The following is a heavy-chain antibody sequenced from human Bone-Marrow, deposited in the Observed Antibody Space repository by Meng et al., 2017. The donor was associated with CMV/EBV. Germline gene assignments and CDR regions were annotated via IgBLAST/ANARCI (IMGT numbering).Heavy chain of an antibody. CDR2: IIPIFGTA. J-gene: IGHJ4*02. V-gene: IGHV1-69*05. D-gene: IGHD2-2*01. Sequence: SVKVSCKASGYTFTGYYMHWVRQAPGQGLEWMGGIIPIFGTANYAQKFQGGVTITTDESASTAYMALSSLRSEDTAVYYCARGRYCSSTSCYLSSFVDWGQGNLVTFAS. CDR1: GYTFTGYY. CDR3: ARGRYCSSTSCYLSSFVD.